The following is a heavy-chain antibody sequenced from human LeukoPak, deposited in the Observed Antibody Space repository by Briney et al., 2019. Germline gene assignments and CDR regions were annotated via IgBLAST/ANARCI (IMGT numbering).Heavy chain of an antibody. D-gene: IGHD6-13*01. CDR2: INPSGGTT. CDR1: GYVFTHYY. CDR3: ARGIAAAGTGARGYMDV. V-gene: IGHV1-46*01. Sequence: ASVKVSCKASGYVFTHYYMHWVRQAPGQGLEWMGIINPSGGTTSYAQKFQGRVSMTRDTSTSTVYMELSSLRSEDTAVYYCARGIAAAGTGARGYMDVWGKGTTVTVSS. J-gene: IGHJ6*03.